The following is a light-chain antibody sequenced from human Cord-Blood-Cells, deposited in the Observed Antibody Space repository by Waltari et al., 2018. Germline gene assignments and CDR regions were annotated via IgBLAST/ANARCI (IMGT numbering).Light chain of an antibody. J-gene: IGKJ3*01. CDR1: QSISSY. Sequence: DIQMTQSPSSLSASVGDRVTITCRASQSISSYLNWYQQKPGKPPKLLIYAAYILQSGVPSRFSVNGSGTDFTLTSSSPQPEDFATYYCQKSYSTPRTFGPGTKVDIK. V-gene: IGKV1-39*01. CDR3: QKSYSTPRT. CDR2: AAY.